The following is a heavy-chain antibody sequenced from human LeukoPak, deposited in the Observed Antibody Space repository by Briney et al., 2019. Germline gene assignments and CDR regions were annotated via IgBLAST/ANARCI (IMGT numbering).Heavy chain of an antibody. V-gene: IGHV1-18*04. CDR3: AREVATLNWFDP. D-gene: IGHD5-12*01. Sequence: ASVKVSCKASGYTFTSYGISWVRQAPGQGLEWMGWISAYNGNTNYAQKLQGRVTMTTDTSTSTAYMELRSLGSDDTAVYYCAREVATLNWFDPWGQGTLVTVSS. CDR1: GYTFTSYG. J-gene: IGHJ5*02. CDR2: ISAYNGNT.